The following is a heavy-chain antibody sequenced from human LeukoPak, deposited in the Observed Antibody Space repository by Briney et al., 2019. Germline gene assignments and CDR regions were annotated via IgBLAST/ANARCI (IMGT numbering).Heavy chain of an antibody. D-gene: IGHD4-11*01. CDR2: FAISGNT. J-gene: IGHJ4*02. CDR3: AKRIGRVGPTSSHHFES. Sequence: GGSLRLSCAASGFTFSTYAMSWVRQAPGKGLEWVSTFAISGNTYYADSVKGRFTISRDNSKNTLSLQMNSLRAEDTAVYYCAKRIGRVGPTSSHHFESWGQGTLVTVSS. CDR1: GFTFSTYA. V-gene: IGHV3-23*01.